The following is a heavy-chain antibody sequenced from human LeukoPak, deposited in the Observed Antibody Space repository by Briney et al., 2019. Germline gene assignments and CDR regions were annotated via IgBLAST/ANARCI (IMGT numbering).Heavy chain of an antibody. D-gene: IGHD2-15*01. CDR2: ISGSGGNT. V-gene: IGHV3-23*01. CDR1: GFTFRNYA. Sequence: PGGSLRLSCAASGFTFRNYAMSWVRQAPGKGLDWVSAISGSGGNTYYADSVQGRFTISRDNSKSTLCLQMNSLRAEDTAVYYCAKQLGYCSDGSCYFPYWGQGTLVTVSS. CDR3: AKQLGYCSDGSCYFPY. J-gene: IGHJ4*02.